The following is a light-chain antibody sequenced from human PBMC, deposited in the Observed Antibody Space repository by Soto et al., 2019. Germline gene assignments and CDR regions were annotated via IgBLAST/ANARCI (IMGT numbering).Light chain of an antibody. Sequence: EIVLTQSPGTLSLSPGERATLSCRASQSVSSSYLAWYQQKPGQAPRLLIYGASSRATGIPDRFSGSGSGTDFTLTISRLEPEDFAVYYCQQDGSSLFSFGPGTKVEIK. CDR1: QSVSSSY. J-gene: IGKJ3*01. CDR3: QQDGSSLFS. V-gene: IGKV3-20*01. CDR2: GAS.